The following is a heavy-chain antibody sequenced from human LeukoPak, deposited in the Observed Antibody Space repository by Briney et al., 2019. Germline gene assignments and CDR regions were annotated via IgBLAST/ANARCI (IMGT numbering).Heavy chain of an antibody. Sequence: GGSLRLSCAASGFTLITYWMTWVRQAPGKGLEWVSYISSTSSTIYYADSVKGRFTISRDNSKNTLYLQMNSLRAEDTAVYYCAKEGLRYFDWFNWFDPWGQGTLVTVSS. J-gene: IGHJ5*02. CDR2: ISSTSSTI. CDR1: GFTLITYW. D-gene: IGHD3-9*01. CDR3: AKEGLRYFDWFNWFDP. V-gene: IGHV3-48*01.